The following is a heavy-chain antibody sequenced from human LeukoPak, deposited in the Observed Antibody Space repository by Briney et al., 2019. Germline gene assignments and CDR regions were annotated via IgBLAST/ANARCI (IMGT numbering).Heavy chain of an antibody. J-gene: IGHJ4*02. CDR1: GDSVSSNTTS. D-gene: IGHD6-19*01. CDR3: ARDRRGWYGEDH. Sequence: SQTLSLTCAISGDSVSSNTTSWNWIRQSPSRGLEWLGRTYYRSKWYNDYAVSVKSRITINPDTSKNQFSLKVSSVTAADTAVYYCARDRRGWYGEDHWGQGTLVTVSS. CDR2: TYYRSKWYN. V-gene: IGHV6-1*01.